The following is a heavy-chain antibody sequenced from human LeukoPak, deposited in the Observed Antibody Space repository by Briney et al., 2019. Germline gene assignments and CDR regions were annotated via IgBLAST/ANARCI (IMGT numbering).Heavy chain of an antibody. CDR1: GGSFSGYY. J-gene: IGHJ4*02. CDR3: ARGAAAGFDY. Sequence: SETLSLTCAVYGGSFSGYYWSWIRQPPGKGLQWIGEINHSGSTNYNPSLKSRVTISVDTSKNQVSLKLSSVTAADTAVYYCARGAAAGFDYWGQGTLVTVSS. D-gene: IGHD6-13*01. CDR2: INHSGST. V-gene: IGHV4-34*01.